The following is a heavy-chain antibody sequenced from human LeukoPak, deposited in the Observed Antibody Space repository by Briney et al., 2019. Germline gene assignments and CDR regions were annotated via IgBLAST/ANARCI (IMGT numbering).Heavy chain of an antibody. CDR1: GFSFSTYW. J-gene: IGHJ3*02. CDR3: ARDPYALTYRAFDI. V-gene: IGHV3-7*01. D-gene: IGHD2-8*01. CDR2: IKEDGSEE. Sequence: GGSLRLSCAASGFSFSTYWMRWVRQSPGKGVEWGANIKEDGSEEVYVDSLTCRFTISSDNPNNSLYLQMNTLRVDDSAIYYCARDPYALTYRAFDIWGRGTMVSISS.